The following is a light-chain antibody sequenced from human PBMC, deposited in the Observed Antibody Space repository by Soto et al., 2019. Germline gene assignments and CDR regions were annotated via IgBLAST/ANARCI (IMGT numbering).Light chain of an antibody. CDR1: SSDVGSYNL. CDR2: EGS. Sequence: QSVLTQPASVSGSPGQSITISCTGTSSDVGSYNLVSWYQQHPGKAPKLMIYEGSKRPSGVSNRFSGSKSGNTASLTFSGLQAEDEADYYCCSYAGSSTYVFGTGTQLTVL. V-gene: IGLV2-23*01. J-gene: IGLJ7*01. CDR3: CSYAGSSTYV.